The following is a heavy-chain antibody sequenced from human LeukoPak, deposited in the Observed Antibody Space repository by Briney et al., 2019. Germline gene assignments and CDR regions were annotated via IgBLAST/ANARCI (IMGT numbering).Heavy chain of an antibody. J-gene: IGHJ6*02. V-gene: IGHV3-30*04. Sequence: PGRSLRLSCAASGFTFSSYAMHWVRQAPGKGLEWVAVISYDGSNKYYADSVKGRFTISRDNSKNTLYLQMNSLRAEDTAVYYCARTPKNSGSKKVGELGMDVWGQGTTVTVSS. CDR2: ISYDGSNK. CDR1: GFTFSSYA. D-gene: IGHD1-26*01. CDR3: ARTPKNSGSKKVGELGMDV.